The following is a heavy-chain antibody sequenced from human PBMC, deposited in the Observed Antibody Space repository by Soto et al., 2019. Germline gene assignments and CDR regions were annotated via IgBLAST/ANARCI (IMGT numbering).Heavy chain of an antibody. Sequence: QVQLVQSGAEVKKPGASVKVSCTASGYTFTSYAMHWVRQAPGQRLEWMGWINAGNGNTKYSQKFQGRVTITRDTTASTAYMELSSLRSEDTAVYYCERGPVGPDGPGDYWGQGTLVTVSS. J-gene: IGHJ4*02. CDR2: INAGNGNT. CDR3: ERGPVGPDGPGDY. V-gene: IGHV1-3*01. CDR1: GYTFTSYA.